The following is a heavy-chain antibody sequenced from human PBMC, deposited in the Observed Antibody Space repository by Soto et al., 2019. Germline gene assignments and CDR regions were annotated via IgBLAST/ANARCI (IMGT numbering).Heavy chain of an antibody. CDR2: IYPGDSDT. D-gene: IGHD6-19*01. CDR1: GYSFTSYW. Sequence: SGYSFTSYWIGWVRQMPGKGLEWMGIIYPGDSDTRYSPSFQGQVTISADKSISTAYLQWSSLKASDTAMYYCVRTIAVAGPNWFDPWGQGTLVTVSS. J-gene: IGHJ5*02. CDR3: VRTIAVAGPNWFDP. V-gene: IGHV5-51*01.